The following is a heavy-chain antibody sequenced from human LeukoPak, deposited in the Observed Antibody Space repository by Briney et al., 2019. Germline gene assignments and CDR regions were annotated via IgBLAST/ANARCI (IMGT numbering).Heavy chain of an antibody. CDR2: IKEDGSEK. CDR1: GFTFSSYW. D-gene: IGHD3-10*01. Sequence: GGSLRLSCAASGFTFSSYWMTWVRQAPGKGLEWVANIKEDGSEKFYVGSVRGRFTISRDNAKNSLYLEMNSLRAEDTAIYYCATRRGDYWGQGTLVTVSS. CDR3: ATRRGDY. V-gene: IGHV3-7*01. J-gene: IGHJ4*02.